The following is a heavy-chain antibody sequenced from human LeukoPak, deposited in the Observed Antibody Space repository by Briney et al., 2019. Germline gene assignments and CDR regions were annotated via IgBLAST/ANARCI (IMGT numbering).Heavy chain of an antibody. Sequence: GGSLRLSCAASGFTFSSYEMNWVRQAPGKGLEWVSYISSSGSTLYYADSVKGRFTISRDNAKNSLYLQMNSLRAEDTAVYYCARWGVGSDYWGQGTLVTVSS. CDR1: GFTFSSYE. V-gene: IGHV3-48*03. CDR3: ARWGVGSDY. D-gene: IGHD1-26*01. J-gene: IGHJ4*02. CDR2: ISSSGSTL.